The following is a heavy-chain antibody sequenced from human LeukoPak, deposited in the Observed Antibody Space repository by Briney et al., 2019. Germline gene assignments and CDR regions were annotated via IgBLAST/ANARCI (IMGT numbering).Heavy chain of an antibody. D-gene: IGHD6-13*01. CDR3: ARDVIGAAGPLDY. CDR1: GFTFSSHC. Sequence: GRSLRLSCAASGFTFSSHCLSWVRQAPGKGLEWVANIKEDGSEKYYVDSVKGRFTISRDDAKNSVYLQMDSLRVDDTAVYYCARDVIGAAGPLDYWGQGTLVTVSS. V-gene: IGHV3-7*05. J-gene: IGHJ4*02. CDR2: IKEDGSEK.